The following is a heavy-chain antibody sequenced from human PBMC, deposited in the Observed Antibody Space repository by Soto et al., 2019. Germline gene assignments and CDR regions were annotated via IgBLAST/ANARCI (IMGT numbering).Heavy chain of an antibody. J-gene: IGHJ4*02. CDR1: GFTFSSDW. V-gene: IGHV3-7*01. CDR2: IKQDGSEK. D-gene: IGHD3-16*02. Sequence: GGSLRLSCAASGFTFSSDWMSWVRQAPGKGLEWVANIKQDGSEKYYVDSVKGRFTISRDNAKNSLYLQMNSLRAEHTAVYYCASGDYVWGSYRPFDHWGQGTLVTVSS. CDR3: ASGDYVWGSYRPFDH.